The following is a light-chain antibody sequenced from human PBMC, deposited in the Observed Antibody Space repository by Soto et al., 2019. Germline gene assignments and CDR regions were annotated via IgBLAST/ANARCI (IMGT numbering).Light chain of an antibody. Sequence: DIQMTQSPSSLSASVGDRVTITCRASQSIDTYLNWYQQKPGKAPKPLIYAASSLQSGVPSRFSGSGSGTDFTLTISSLQPEDFATYYCQQYNSHPWTFGQGTKVEMK. CDR3: QQYNSHPWT. V-gene: IGKV1-39*01. CDR2: AAS. CDR1: QSIDTY. J-gene: IGKJ1*01.